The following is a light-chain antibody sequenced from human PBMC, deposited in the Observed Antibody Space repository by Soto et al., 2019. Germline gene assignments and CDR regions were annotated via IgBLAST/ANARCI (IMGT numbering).Light chain of an antibody. CDR1: QSVSSSY. J-gene: IGKJ1*01. CDR3: QQFGTSPRGT. Sequence: EIVLTQSPGTLSLSPGERATLSCRASQSVSSSYLAWYQQKPGQAPRLLIYGASSRATGIPDRFSGSGSGTDFTLTISRVEPEDFAVDYCQQFGTSPRGTFGQGTKVEIK. V-gene: IGKV3-20*01. CDR2: GAS.